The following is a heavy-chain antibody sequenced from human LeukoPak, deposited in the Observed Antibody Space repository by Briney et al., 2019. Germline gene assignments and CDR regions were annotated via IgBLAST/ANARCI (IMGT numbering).Heavy chain of an antibody. V-gene: IGHV3-66*01. CDR2: IYSGGST. CDR1: GFTVSGNY. Sequence: SGGSLRLSCAASGFTVSGNYMSWVRQAPGKGLEWVSVIYSGGSTYYADSVKGRFTISRDNSKNTLYLQMNSLRAEDTAVYYCAKENLGYCSGGSCPYYFDYWGQGTLVTVSS. CDR3: AKENLGYCSGGSCPYYFDY. D-gene: IGHD2-15*01. J-gene: IGHJ4*02.